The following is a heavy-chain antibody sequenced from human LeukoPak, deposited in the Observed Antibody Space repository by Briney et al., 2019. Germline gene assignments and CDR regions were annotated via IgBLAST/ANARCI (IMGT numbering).Heavy chain of an antibody. CDR2: IYYSGST. Sequence: SQTLSLTCTVSGGSISSGGYYWSWLRQPPGKGLEWIGYIYYSGSTYYNPSLKSRLTISVDTSKNQFSLKLSSVTAADTAVYYCARTYMTSARFDPWGQGTLVTVSS. CDR3: ARTYMTSARFDP. J-gene: IGHJ5*02. D-gene: IGHD2-21*02. V-gene: IGHV4-31*03. CDR1: GGSISSGGYY.